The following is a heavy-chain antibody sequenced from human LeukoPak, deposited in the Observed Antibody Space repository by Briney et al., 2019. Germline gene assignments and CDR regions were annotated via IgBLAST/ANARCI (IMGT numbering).Heavy chain of an antibody. CDR1: GLTFSSYA. D-gene: IGHD6-6*01. V-gene: IGHV3-21*01. CDR2: IDTSGRNT. J-gene: IGHJ4*02. CDR3: ARELVARQDLDY. Sequence: GGSLRLSCAASGLTFSSYAMTWVRQAPGKGLERVSSIDTSGRNTYYAGSVKGRFTISRDNAKNSLYLQMNSLRAEDTAVYYCARELVARQDLDYWGPGTLVTVSS.